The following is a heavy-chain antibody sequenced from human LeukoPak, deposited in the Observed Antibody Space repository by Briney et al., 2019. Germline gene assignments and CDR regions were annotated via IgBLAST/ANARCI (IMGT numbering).Heavy chain of an antibody. CDR1: GFTFSSYA. D-gene: IGHD2-15*01. CDR2: ISGSGSSA. V-gene: IGHV3-23*01. J-gene: IGHJ4*02. Sequence: GGSLRLSCAASGFTFSSYALTWVRQAPGKGLEWVSIISGSGSSAYYTDSVQGRFTISRDNSKSTLYLQMDSLGAEDTAVYYCAKRHCSGGSCYSFDYWGQGTLVTVSS. CDR3: AKRHCSGGSCYSFDY.